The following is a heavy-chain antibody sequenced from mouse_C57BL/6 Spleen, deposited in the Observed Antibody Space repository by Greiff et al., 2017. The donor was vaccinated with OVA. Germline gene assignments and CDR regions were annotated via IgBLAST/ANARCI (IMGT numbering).Heavy chain of an antibody. Sequence: EVQLQQSGPELVKPGASVKISCKASGYSFTGYYMNWVKQSPEKSLEWIGEINPSTGGTTYNQKFKAKATLTVDKSSSTAYMQLKSLTSEDSAVYYCARSSDGGAMDYWGQGTSVTVSS. J-gene: IGHJ4*01. CDR3: ARSSDGGAMDY. D-gene: IGHD1-1*02. V-gene: IGHV1-42*01. CDR2: INPSTGGT. CDR1: GYSFTGYY.